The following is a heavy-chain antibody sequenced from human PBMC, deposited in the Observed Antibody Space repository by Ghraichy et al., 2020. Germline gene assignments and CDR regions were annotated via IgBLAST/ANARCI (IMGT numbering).Heavy chain of an antibody. Sequence: GGSLRLSCAASGLTFSNAWMSWVRQAPGKGLEWVGRIRNKTEGGTTDYDAPVKGRFTISRDDSKNTLYLQMNSLKTEDTAVYYCTTAPYSGYDWYYNYGRDVWGQGTPGTVS. D-gene: IGHD5-12*01. J-gene: IGHJ6*02. CDR2: IRNKTEGGTT. CDR1: GLTFSNAW. V-gene: IGHV3-15*01. CDR3: TTAPYSGYDWYYNYGRDV.